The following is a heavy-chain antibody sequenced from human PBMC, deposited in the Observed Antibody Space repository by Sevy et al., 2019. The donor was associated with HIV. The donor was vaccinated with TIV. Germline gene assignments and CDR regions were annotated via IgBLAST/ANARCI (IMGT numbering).Heavy chain of an antibody. D-gene: IGHD2-8*01. Sequence: GGSLILSCAASGFAFYDYSMSCIRQAPGKGLEWVATLSFGCGKINYADSVKGRFTISRDNSKNSFYLQMDNLRVEDTALYYCAREGCTRPHDYWGQGTRVTVSS. CDR1: GFAFYDYS. CDR2: LSFGCGKI. J-gene: IGHJ4*02. V-gene: IGHV3-23*01. CDR3: AREGCTRPHDY.